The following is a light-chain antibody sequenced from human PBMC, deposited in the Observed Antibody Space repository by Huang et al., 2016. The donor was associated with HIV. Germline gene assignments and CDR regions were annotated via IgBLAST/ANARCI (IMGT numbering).Light chain of an antibody. J-gene: IGKJ3*01. CDR1: QGISNY. CDR3: QKYNSAPCT. CDR2: AAS. V-gene: IGKV1-27*01. Sequence: DIQMTQSPSYLSASVGDRVTITCRASQGISNYLAWYQQKPGKVPKLLIYAASTLQSGVPSRFSGSESGTYFTLTISSRQPEDVATYYCQKYNSAPCTFGPRTKVDIK.